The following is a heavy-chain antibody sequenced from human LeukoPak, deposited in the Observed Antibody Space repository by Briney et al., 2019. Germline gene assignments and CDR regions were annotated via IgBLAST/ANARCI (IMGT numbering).Heavy chain of an antibody. Sequence: TGGSLRLSCAVSGFTFSDYWMSWVRQAPGKGLEWVANIKKDGGDKNYVDSVKGRFTISRDNAKNSLYLEMNSLRVEDTAVYFCAREVGSGWSDYFDYWGQGTLVTVSS. CDR2: IKKDGGDK. CDR3: AREVGSGWSDYFDY. D-gene: IGHD6-19*01. CDR1: GFTFSDYW. J-gene: IGHJ4*02. V-gene: IGHV3-7*01.